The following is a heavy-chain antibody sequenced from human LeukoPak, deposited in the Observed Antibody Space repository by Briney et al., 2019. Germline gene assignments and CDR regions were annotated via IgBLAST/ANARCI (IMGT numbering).Heavy chain of an antibody. CDR2: SVYSGTTT. V-gene: IGHV3-48*02. CDR1: TFTFSSYS. J-gene: IGHJ4*02. CDR3: ARILGFTLDY. Sequence: GGSLRLSCATSTFTFSSYSMNWVRQAPGKGVEGVSYSVYSGTTTCYADSVKGRFTVSRDNAKNSLYLQMSSLRDEDTAVYYCARILGFTLDYWGQGTLVTVSS.